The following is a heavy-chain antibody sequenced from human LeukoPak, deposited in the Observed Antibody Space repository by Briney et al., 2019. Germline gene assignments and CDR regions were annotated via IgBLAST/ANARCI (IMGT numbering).Heavy chain of an antibody. V-gene: IGHV3-48*01. CDR2: ISDSSTTI. CDR1: GFTFSNYS. Sequence: GGSLRLSCPAFGFTFSNYSTNWVRQAPGKGLEWISYISDSSTTIYYADSVKGRFTISRDNAKNSLYLQMNSLRAEDTAVYYCAKDHYGGFDYWGQGILVTVSS. D-gene: IGHD4-17*01. J-gene: IGHJ4*02. CDR3: AKDHYGGFDY.